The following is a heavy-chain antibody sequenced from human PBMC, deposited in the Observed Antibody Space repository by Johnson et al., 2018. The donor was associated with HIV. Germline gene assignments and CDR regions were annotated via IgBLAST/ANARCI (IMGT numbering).Heavy chain of an antibody. CDR2: SSYDGTNK. CDR3: ARERLLTWGRSDAFDI. CDR1: GFTFSNYG. Sequence: QVQLVESGGGVVQPGGSLRLSCAASGFTFSNYGMHWVRQAPGKGLEWVAVSSYDGTNKYYADSVKGRFTISRDNSENTLYLQMNSLRAEDTAVYYCARERLLTWGRSDAFDIWGQGTMVTVSS. J-gene: IGHJ3*02. V-gene: IGHV3-30*03. D-gene: IGHD3-16*01.